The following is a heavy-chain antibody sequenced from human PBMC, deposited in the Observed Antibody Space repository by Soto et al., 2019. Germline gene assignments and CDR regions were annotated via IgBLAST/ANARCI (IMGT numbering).Heavy chain of an antibody. Sequence: QVQLQESGPGLVKASQTLSLICSVSGESISSGGYYWSWIRHHPGKGLGWIGYIYDSESAYYNPSLPGRVTTSQDTAKNHFAMKLRSVTAADTAVYYCARASSSSSAADYWGQGTLITVSS. D-gene: IGHD6-6*01. V-gene: IGHV4-31*03. CDR1: GESISSGGYY. CDR2: IYDSESA. J-gene: IGHJ4*02. CDR3: ARASSSSSAADY.